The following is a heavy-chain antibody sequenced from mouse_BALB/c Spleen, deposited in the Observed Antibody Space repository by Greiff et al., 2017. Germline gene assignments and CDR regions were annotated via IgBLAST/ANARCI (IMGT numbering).Heavy chain of an antibody. V-gene: IGHV14-3*02. D-gene: IGHD2-2*01. CDR3: ARGRWLRPFAY. CDR1: GFNIKDTY. J-gene: IGHJ3*01. Sequence: VQLKESGAELVKPGASVKLSCTASGFNIKDTYMHWVKQRPEQGLEWIGRIDPANGNTKYDPKFQGKATITADTSSNTAYLQLSSLTSEDTAVYYCARGRWLRPFAYWGQGTLVTVSA. CDR2: IDPANGNT.